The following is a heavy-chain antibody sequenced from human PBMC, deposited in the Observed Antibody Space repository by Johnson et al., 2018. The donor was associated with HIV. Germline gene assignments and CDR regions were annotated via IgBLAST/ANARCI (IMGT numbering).Heavy chain of an antibody. J-gene: IGHJ3*01. D-gene: IGHD6-6*01. Sequence: VQLVESGGGVVQPGRSLTLSCAASEFTFGSFTMHWVRQAPGKGLEWVSFITNSAETMYYADSVKDRFTISRDNAKNSLHLQMNSLRAEDTAVYYCTTTSSSGYTNSYAFDVWGQGTMVTVSS. V-gene: IGHV3-48*04. CDR3: TTTSSSGYTNSYAFDV. CDR2: ITNSAETM. CDR1: EFTFGSFT.